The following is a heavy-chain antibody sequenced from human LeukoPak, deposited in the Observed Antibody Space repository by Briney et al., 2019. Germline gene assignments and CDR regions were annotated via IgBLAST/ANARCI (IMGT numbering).Heavy chain of an antibody. D-gene: IGHD3-3*01. J-gene: IGHJ6*04. CDR1: GGSISSGSYY. Sequence: SETLSLTCTVSGGSISSGSYYWSWIRQPAGKGLEWIGRIYTSGSTNYNPSLKSRVTISVDTSKNQFSLKLSSVTAADTAVYYCASGPTLRFPDVWGKGTTVTVSS. CDR3: ASGPTLRFPDV. V-gene: IGHV4-61*02. CDR2: IYTSGST.